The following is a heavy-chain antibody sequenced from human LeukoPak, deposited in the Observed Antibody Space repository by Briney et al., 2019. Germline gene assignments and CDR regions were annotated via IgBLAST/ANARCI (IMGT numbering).Heavy chain of an antibody. CDR2: IYYSGST. D-gene: IGHD1-14*01. J-gene: IGHJ6*03. Sequence: PSETLSLTCTVSGGSISSSSYYWGWIRQPPGKGLEWIGSIYYSGSTYYNPSLKSRVTISVDTSKNQFSLKLSSVTAADTAVYYCAASESIRYYYYMDVWGKGTTVTVSS. CDR1: GGSISSSSYY. CDR3: AASESIRYYYYMDV. V-gene: IGHV4-39*01.